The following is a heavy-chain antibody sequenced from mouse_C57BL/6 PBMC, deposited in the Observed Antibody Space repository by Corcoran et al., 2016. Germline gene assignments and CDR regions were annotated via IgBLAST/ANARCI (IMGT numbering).Heavy chain of an antibody. CDR1: GYTFTDYN. Sequence: EVQLQQSGPELVKPGASVKIPCKASGYTFTDYNMDWVKQSHGKSLEWIGDINPNNGGTIYNQKFKGKATLTVVKSSSTAYMELRSLTSEDTAVYYCARVLRSFYYAMDYWGQGTSVTVSS. D-gene: IGHD1-1*01. CDR2: INPNNGGT. CDR3: ARVLRSFYYAMDY. J-gene: IGHJ4*01. V-gene: IGHV1-18*01.